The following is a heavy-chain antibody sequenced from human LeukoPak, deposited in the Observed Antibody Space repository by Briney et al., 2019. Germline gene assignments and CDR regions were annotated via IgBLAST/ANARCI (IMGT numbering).Heavy chain of an antibody. CDR2: INHSGST. J-gene: IGHJ4*02. CDR1: GGSFSGYY. D-gene: IGHD3-16*02. CDR3: ARGSRIWGSYRYNLDY. V-gene: IGHV4-34*01. Sequence: SETLSLTCAVYGGSFSGYYWSWIRQPPGKGLEWIGEINHSGSTNYNPSLKSRVTISVDTSKNQFSLKLSSVTAADTAVYYCARGSRIWGSYRYNLDYWGQGTLVTVSS.